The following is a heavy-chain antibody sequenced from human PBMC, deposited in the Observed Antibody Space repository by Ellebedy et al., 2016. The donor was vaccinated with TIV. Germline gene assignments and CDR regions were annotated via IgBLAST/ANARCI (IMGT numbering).Heavy chain of an antibody. CDR2: IYYSGST. CDR3: TRGPAPSGYGMDV. CDR1: GGSIGRYF. J-gene: IGHJ6*02. D-gene: IGHD2-2*01. V-gene: IGHV4-59*01. Sequence: MPSETLSLTCIVSGGSIGRYFWNWIRQPPGKGLEWLGYIYYSGSTTYNPSLKSRVTMSVDTSKNQFSLKLSSVTAADTAVYYCTRGPAPSGYGMDVWGQGTTVTVSS.